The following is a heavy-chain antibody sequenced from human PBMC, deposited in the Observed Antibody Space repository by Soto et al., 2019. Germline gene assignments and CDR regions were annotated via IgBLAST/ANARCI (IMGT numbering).Heavy chain of an antibody. J-gene: IGHJ3*02. CDR1: VFTFSSYS. CDR2: ISSSSSYI. Sequence: PGGSLRLSCAAYVFTFSSYSMNWVRQAPGKGLEWVSSISSSSSYIYYADSVKGRFTISRDNAKNSLYLQMNSLRAEDTAVYYCARAGLPNDAFDSWGQGTLVTVSS. CDR3: ARAGLPNDAFDS. D-gene: IGHD4-17*01. V-gene: IGHV3-21*01.